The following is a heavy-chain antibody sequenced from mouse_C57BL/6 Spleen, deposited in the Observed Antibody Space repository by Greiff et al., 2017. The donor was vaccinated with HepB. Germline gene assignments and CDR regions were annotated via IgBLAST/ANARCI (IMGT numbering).Heavy chain of an antibody. CDR1: GYTFTSYW. V-gene: IGHV1-64*01. CDR3: ARGNWDEGY. D-gene: IGHD4-1*01. J-gene: IGHJ2*01. Sequence: QVQLQQPGAELVKPGASVKLSCKASGYTFTSYWMHWVKQRPGQGLEWIGMIHPNSGSTNYNEKFKRKATLTVDKSSSTAYMQLSSLTSEDSAVYYCARGNWDEGYWGQGTTLTVSS. CDR2: IHPNSGST.